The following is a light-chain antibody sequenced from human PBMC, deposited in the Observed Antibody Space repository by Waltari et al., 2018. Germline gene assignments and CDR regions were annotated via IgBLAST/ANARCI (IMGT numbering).Light chain of an antibody. Sequence: EIVLTQSPGTLSLSPGESATLSCRASESVRRALAWYQQRSGQAPRLLSYDASARATGIPYRFSGSGSGTDFSLTISRLEPEDFELYYCQHYRSLPVTFGQGTKVEIK. CDR2: DAS. J-gene: IGKJ1*01. CDR3: QHYRSLPVT. V-gene: IGKV3-20*01. CDR1: ESVRRA.